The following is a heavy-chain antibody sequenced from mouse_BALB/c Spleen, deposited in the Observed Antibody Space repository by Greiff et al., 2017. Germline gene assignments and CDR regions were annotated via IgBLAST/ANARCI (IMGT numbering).Heavy chain of an antibody. Sequence: EVKLVESGGGLVKPGGSLKLSCAASGFTFSDYYMYWVRQTPEKRLEWVATISDGGSYTYYPDSVKGRFTISRDNAKNNLYLQMSSLRSEDTAMYYCARYGGNYDYYAMDYWGQGTSVTVSS. D-gene: IGHD1-1*02. CDR3: ARYGGNYDYYAMDY. CDR2: ISDGGSYT. J-gene: IGHJ4*01. V-gene: IGHV5-4*02. CDR1: GFTFSDYY.